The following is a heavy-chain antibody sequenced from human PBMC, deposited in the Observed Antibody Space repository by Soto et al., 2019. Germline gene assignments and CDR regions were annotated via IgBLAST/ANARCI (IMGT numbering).Heavy chain of an antibody. CDR3: ASEADYGDYDGPFDY. Sequence: QVQLVESGGGVVQPGRSLRLSCAASGFTFSSYGMHWVHQAPGKGLEWVAVIWYDGSNKYYADSVKGRFTISRDNSKNTLYLQMNSLRAEDTAVYYCASEADYGDYDGPFDYWGQGTLVTVSS. J-gene: IGHJ4*02. V-gene: IGHV3-33*01. CDR2: IWYDGSNK. CDR1: GFTFSSYG. D-gene: IGHD4-17*01.